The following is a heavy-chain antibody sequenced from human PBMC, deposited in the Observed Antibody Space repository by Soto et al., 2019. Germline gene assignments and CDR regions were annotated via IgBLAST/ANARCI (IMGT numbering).Heavy chain of an antibody. D-gene: IGHD3-16*01. J-gene: IGHJ4*02. CDR1: GYTFTNFG. CDR3: ARGGTPIDY. V-gene: IGHV1-18*01. Sequence: QVQLVQSGAEVKKPGASVKVPCKASGYTFTNFGITWVRQAPGQGLEWMVWISAYNGNANYAQKFQGRVTMTTDTSTRTAYMEVRSLRFDDTAVYYCARGGTPIDYLGQGTLVTVSS. CDR2: ISAYNGNA.